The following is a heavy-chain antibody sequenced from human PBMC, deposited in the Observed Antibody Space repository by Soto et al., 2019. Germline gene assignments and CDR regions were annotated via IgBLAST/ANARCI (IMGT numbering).Heavy chain of an antibody. J-gene: IGHJ4*02. CDR1: GGSVSSGGYY. D-gene: IGHD3-10*01. CDR3: ARAGSYRYFDY. CDR2: IYYSGST. Sequence: QVQLQESGPGLVKPSETLSLTCSVSGGSVSSGGYYWSWIRQPPGKGLEWISCIYYSGSTDYNPSLKSRVIMSLDKSKNQFSLKLNSVTAADTAVYFCARAGSYRYFDYWGQGTLVTVSS. V-gene: IGHV4-61*08.